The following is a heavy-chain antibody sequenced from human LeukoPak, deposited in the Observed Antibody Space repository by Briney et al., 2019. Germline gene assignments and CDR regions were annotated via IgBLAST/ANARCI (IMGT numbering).Heavy chain of an antibody. D-gene: IGHD4-23*01. CDR3: AHQKYYGGTFDY. Sequence: PSETLSLTCTVSGGSISSGSYYWSWIGQPAGKGLEWIGRIYTSGSTTYNPSLKSRVTITVDTSKNQFSLKLSSVTAADTAVYYCAHQKYYGGTFDYWGQGTLVTVSS. V-gene: IGHV4-61*02. J-gene: IGHJ4*02. CDR1: GGSISSGSYY. CDR2: IYTSGST.